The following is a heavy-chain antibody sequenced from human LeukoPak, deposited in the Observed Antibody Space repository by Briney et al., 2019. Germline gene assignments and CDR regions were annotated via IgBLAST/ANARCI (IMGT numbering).Heavy chain of an antibody. D-gene: IGHD2-2*01. J-gene: IGHJ4*02. CDR1: GYTFSSYD. V-gene: IGHV1-8*01. CDR3: ARGPSVSTSSDY. CDR2: MNPDTTNT. Sequence: ASVKVSCKASGYTFSSYDINWVRQATGQGLEWLGWMNPDTTNTGYAQKFQGRVTMTSNTPMNTAYMELRNLTSEDTAVYYCARGPSVSTSSDYWGQGTLVTVSS.